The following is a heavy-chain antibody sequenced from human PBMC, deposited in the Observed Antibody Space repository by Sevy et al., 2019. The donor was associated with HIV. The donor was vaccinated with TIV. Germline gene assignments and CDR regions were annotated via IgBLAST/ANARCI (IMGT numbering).Heavy chain of an antibody. J-gene: IGHJ6*02. D-gene: IGHD3-10*01. CDR1: GFTFSSYG. V-gene: IGHV3-30*18. CDR3: AKGVPVWFGEYYGMDV. Sequence: GGSLRLSCAASGFTFSSYGMHWVRQAPGKGLEWVAVISYDGSNKYYADSVKGRFTISRDNSKNTLYLQMNSLRAEDTAVYYCAKGVPVWFGEYYGMDVWGQGTTVTVSS. CDR2: ISYDGSNK.